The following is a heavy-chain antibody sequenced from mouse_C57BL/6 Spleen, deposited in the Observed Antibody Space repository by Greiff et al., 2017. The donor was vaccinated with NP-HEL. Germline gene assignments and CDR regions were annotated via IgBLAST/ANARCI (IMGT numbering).Heavy chain of an antibody. CDR2: IYPGAGDT. V-gene: IGHV1-80*01. Sequence: VQLQQSGAELVKPGASVKISCKASGYAFSSYWLNWVKQRPGKGLEWIGQIYPGAGDTNYNGKFKGKATLTADKSSSTAYMQLSSLTSEDSAVYFCARSASSWFAYWGQGTLVTVSA. CDR1: GYAFSSYW. CDR3: ARSASSWFAY. D-gene: IGHD1-1*01. J-gene: IGHJ3*01.